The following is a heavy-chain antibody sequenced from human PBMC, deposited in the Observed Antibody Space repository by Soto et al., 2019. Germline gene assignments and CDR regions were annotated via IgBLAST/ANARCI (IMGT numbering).Heavy chain of an antibody. Sequence: GESLKISCAASRFTFSTYSMNWVRQAPGKGLEWVSYISSSSSTMYYADSVKGRFTISRDNARSSLYPQMNSLRDEDTAVYYCAKEARDYYGMDVWGQGTPVTVSS. V-gene: IGHV3-48*02. CDR2: ISSSSSTM. CDR1: RFTFSTYS. CDR3: AKEARDYYGMDV. J-gene: IGHJ6*02.